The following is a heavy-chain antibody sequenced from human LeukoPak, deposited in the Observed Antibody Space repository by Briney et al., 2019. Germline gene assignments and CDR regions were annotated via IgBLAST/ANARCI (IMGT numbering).Heavy chain of an antibody. CDR1: GFTFSSYA. Sequence: PGGSLRLSCAASGFTFSSYAMHWVRQAPGKGLEWVAVISYDGSNKYYADSVKGRFTISRDNSKNTLYLQMNSLRAEDTAVYYCAKEMYDYYYGMDDWGQGTTVTVSS. CDR3: AKEMYDYYYGMDD. V-gene: IGHV3-30*18. J-gene: IGHJ6*02. CDR2: ISYDGSNK.